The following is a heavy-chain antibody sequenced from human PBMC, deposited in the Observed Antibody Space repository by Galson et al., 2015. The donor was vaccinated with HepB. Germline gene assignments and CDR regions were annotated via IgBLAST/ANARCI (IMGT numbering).Heavy chain of an antibody. CDR3: ARGPRISMPLDI. V-gene: IGHV3-66*01. CDR2: IYSGGST. J-gene: IGHJ3*02. Sequence: SLRLSCAGSGFTVSSNYMSWVRQAPGKGLEWVSVIYSGGSTYYADSVKGRFTISRDNSKNTLCLQMNSLRAEDTAVYYCARGPRISMPLDIWGQGTMVTVSS. D-gene: IGHD2/OR15-2a*01. CDR1: GFTVSSNY.